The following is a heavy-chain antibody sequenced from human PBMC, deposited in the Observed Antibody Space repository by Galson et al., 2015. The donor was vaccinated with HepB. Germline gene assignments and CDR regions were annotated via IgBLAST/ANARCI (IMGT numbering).Heavy chain of an antibody. CDR1: GFPFSTYT. CDR3: AKDRNSTSPGTYGMDV. Sequence: SLRLSCAASGFPFSTYTMSWVRQAPGKGLEWVLAISGSGGTTYYAVSVRGRFINSRDNTKRTLYLQMNRLRGEDTALYYCAKDRNSTSPGTYGMDVWGQGTTVTVFS. D-gene: IGHD6-6*01. J-gene: IGHJ6*02. CDR2: ISGSGGTT. V-gene: IGHV3-23*01.